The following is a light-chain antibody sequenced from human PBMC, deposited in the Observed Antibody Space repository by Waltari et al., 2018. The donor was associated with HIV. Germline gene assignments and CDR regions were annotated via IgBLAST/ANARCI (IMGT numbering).Light chain of an antibody. CDR2: EAS. CDR3: QQTYSAPFT. V-gene: IGKV1-39*01. CDR1: QSSSNY. J-gene: IGKJ2*01. Sequence: DIQMTQSPSSLSASVGDRVTIFCRSSQSSSNYLNWYQQKPGKAPKLLISEASILQSGVPSRFSGAGSGTDFIFTISSLQPEDFATYYCQQTYSAPFTFGQGTKLEI.